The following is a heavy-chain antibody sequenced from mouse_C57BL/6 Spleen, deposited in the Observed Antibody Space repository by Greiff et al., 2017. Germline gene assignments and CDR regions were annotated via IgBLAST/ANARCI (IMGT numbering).Heavy chain of an antibody. CDR2: INPNNGGT. V-gene: IGHV1-26*01. CDR3: ARSDDPWFAY. CDR1: GYTFTDYY. Sequence: EVQLQQSGPELVKPGASVKISCKASGYTFTDYYMNWVKQSHGKSLEWIGDINPNNGGTSYNQKFKGKATLTVDKSSSTAYMELRSLTSEDSAVYYCARSDDPWFAYGGQGTLVPFS. D-gene: IGHD2-13*01. J-gene: IGHJ3*01.